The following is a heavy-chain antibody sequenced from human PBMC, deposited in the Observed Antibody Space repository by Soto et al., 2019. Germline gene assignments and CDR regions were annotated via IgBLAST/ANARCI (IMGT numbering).Heavy chain of an antibody. Sequence: SVKVSCKASGGSFCNFGISWVRQAPGQGLEWMGGIVPVFGRPNYAQRFRGRLTITADESTSTGYMELISLRSDDTAVYYCAREGSGYNFWGQGTQVTVSS. CDR2: IVPVFGRP. J-gene: IGHJ4*02. CDR3: AREGSGYNF. CDR1: GGSFCNFG. D-gene: IGHD5-12*01. V-gene: IGHV1-69*01.